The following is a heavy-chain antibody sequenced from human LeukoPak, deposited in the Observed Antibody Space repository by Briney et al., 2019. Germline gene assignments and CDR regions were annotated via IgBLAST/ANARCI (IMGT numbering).Heavy chain of an antibody. Sequence: ASVKVSCKASGGTFSSYAISWVRQAPGQGLEWMGRIIPILGIANYAQKFQGRVTITADKSTSTAYMELSSLRSEDTVVYYCARTQWFGELPHFDYWGQGTLVTVSS. V-gene: IGHV1-69*04. J-gene: IGHJ4*02. CDR3: ARTQWFGELPHFDY. CDR2: IIPILGIA. D-gene: IGHD3-10*01. CDR1: GGTFSSYA.